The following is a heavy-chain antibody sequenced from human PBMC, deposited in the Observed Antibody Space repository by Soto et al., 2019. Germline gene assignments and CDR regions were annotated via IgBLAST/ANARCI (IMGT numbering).Heavy chain of an antibody. D-gene: IGHD3-3*01. J-gene: IGHJ6*02. CDR2: IYYTGST. V-gene: IGHV4-39*01. Sequence: QLQLQESGPGLVKPSETLSLTCTVSGGSISSSGYYWGWIRQPPGKGLEWIGSIYYTGSTYYNPSLKSRVTISVDTSKNQFSLNLSSVTAADTALYYCARHPHSTVFGVVTHYGLDVWGQGTTVTVSS. CDR3: ARHPHSTVFGVVTHYGLDV. CDR1: GGSISSSGYY.